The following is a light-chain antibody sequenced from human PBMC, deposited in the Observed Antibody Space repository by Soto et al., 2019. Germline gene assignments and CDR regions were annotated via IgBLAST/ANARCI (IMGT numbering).Light chain of an antibody. J-gene: IGKJ5*01. CDR3: QQLNSYPIT. CDR2: AAS. V-gene: IGKV1-9*01. Sequence: DIQLTQSPSFLSASVGDRGTITCRASQGISSYLAWYQQKPGKAPKVLIYAASTLQSGVPSRFSGSGSGTEFTLTISSLQPEDFATYYCQQLNSYPITFGQGTRLEIK. CDR1: QGISSY.